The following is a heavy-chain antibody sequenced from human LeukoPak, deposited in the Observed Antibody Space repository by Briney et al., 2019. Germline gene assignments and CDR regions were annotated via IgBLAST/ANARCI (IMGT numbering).Heavy chain of an antibody. Sequence: RGSLRLSCAASGFTFSNYAMSWVRQAPGKGLEWVSTISGSGGSTDYADSVKGRFTISRDNAKNSLYLQMNSLRAEDTALYYCASSSLSGYYYYGMDVWGQGTTVTVSS. V-gene: IGHV3-23*01. CDR2: ISGSGGST. CDR3: ASSSLSGYYYYGMDV. CDR1: GFTFSNYA. J-gene: IGHJ6*02. D-gene: IGHD6-6*01.